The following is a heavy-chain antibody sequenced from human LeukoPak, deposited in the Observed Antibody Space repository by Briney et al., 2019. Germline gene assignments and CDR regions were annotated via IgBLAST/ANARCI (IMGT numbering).Heavy chain of an antibody. CDR2: IIPIFGTA. D-gene: IGHD3-16*01. V-gene: IGHV1-69*13. CDR1: GGTFSSYA. J-gene: IGHJ5*02. Sequence: SVKVSFKASGGTFSSYAISWVRQAPGQGLDWMGGIIPIFGTANYAQKFQGRVTITADESTSTAYMELSSLRSEDTAVYYCARDPGGNCFDPWGQGTLVTVSS. CDR3: ARDPGGNCFDP.